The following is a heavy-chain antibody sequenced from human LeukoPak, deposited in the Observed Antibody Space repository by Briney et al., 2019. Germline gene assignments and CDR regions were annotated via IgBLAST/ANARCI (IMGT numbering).Heavy chain of an antibody. CDR2: ICHSGST. CDR3: ARPRGGYSGYVDY. J-gene: IGHJ4*02. D-gene: IGHD5-12*01. CDR1: GYSISSGYY. V-gene: IGHV4-38-2*01. Sequence: PSETLSLTCAVSGYSISSGYYWGWIRQPPGKGLEWIGSICHSGSTYYNPSLKSRVTISIDTSKNQFSLKLSSVTAADTAVYYCARPRGGYSGYVDYWGQGTLVTVSS.